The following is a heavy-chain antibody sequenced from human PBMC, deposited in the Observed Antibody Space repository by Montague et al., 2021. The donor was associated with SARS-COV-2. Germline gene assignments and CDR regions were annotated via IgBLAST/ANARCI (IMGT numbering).Heavy chain of an antibody. Sequence: SETLSLTCTVSGVSISGYTYFWGWTRQPPGKGLEWIASVYYSGSTYYNPSLKSRVTISVDTSKNQSSLQVSSVTAADSAIYYCARHRVASGWNYFDPWGRGTLVTVSS. J-gene: IGHJ5*02. CDR1: GVSISGYTYF. V-gene: IGHV4-39*01. CDR3: ARHRVASGWNYFDP. CDR2: VYYSGST. D-gene: IGHD1-7*01.